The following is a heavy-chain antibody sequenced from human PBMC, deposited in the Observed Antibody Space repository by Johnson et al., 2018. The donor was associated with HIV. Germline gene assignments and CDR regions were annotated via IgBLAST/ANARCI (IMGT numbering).Heavy chain of an antibody. D-gene: IGHD4-23*01. V-gene: IGHV3-33*01. Sequence: QVQLVESGGGVVQPGGSLRLSCAASGFTFSSSGMPWVRQAPGKGPEWVAVIWYDGSNKYYADSVKGRFTISRENAKNSLYLQMNSLRAGDTAVYYCARAERVVTPGGAAFDIWGQGTMVTVSS. CDR2: IWYDGSNK. CDR1: GFTFSSSG. CDR3: ARAERVVTPGGAAFDI. J-gene: IGHJ3*02.